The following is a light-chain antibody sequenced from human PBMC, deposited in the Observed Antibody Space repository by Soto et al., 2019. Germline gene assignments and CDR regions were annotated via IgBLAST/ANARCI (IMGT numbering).Light chain of an antibody. J-gene: IGKJ1*01. Sequence: EIVLTQSPDTLSLTPGETATLSCRASQSVSNNYLAWYHQKPGQAPRLLIFRASSRATGVPDRFSGSGSGTEFILTISGLEPEDSGVYHCHQHGSTPETFGQGTRVEIK. V-gene: IGKV3-20*01. CDR2: RAS. CDR3: HQHGSTPET. CDR1: QSVSNNY.